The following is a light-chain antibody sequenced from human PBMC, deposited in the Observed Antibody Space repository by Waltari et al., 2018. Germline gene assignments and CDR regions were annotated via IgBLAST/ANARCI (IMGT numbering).Light chain of an antibody. V-gene: IGLV6-57*04. CDR1: SGRIAVNF. J-gene: IGLJ2*01. Sequence: NFMLTQPHSVSESPGVTVTISCTPSSGRIAVNFVQWYQQRPGSAPSVVIYEYSQRPSGVPDRFSGSIDSSSNSASLTISGLKTEDEADYYCQSYDSTNHVVFGGGTKLTVL. CDR3: QSYDSTNHVV. CDR2: EYS.